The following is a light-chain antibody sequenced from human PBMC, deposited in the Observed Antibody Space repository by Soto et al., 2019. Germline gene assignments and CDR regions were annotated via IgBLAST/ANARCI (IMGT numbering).Light chain of an antibody. CDR1: QTVSIN. CDR2: GAS. V-gene: IGKV3-15*01. Sequence: EIVMTQSPATLSVSPGERATLSCRASQTVSINLAWYQQKPGQGPRLLIYGASTRATDIPARFSGSGSGTEFTITINSLQPEDFAIYYCEQYTNWPPWTFGQGTKVEIK. J-gene: IGKJ1*01. CDR3: EQYTNWPPWT.